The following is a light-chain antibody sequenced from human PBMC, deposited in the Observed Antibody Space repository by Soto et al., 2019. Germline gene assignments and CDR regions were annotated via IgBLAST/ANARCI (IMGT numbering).Light chain of an antibody. J-gene: IGKJ1*01. Sequence: DIQMTQSTYALSASVGDRVTITCRASQSIANSLAWFQQKPGKVPERLIYDASRLQSGVPSRFSGSGSGTEFTLTISSLQPEYFSTDYCLQQFNYSWTFGERPKVDSK. V-gene: IGKV1-17*03. CDR1: QSIANS. CDR3: LQQFNYSWT. CDR2: DAS.